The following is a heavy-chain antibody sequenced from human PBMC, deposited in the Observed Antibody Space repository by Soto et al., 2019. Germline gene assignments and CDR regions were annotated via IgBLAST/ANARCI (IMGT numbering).Heavy chain of an antibody. D-gene: IGHD2-15*01. CDR3: AKGPGSVVVAATPDYYYMDV. J-gene: IGHJ6*03. Sequence: GGSLRLSCAASGFTFSSYGMHWVRQAPGKGLEWVAVISYDGSNKYYADSVKGRFTISRDNSKNTLYLQMNSLRAEDTAVYYCAKGPGSVVVAATPDYYYMDVWGKGTTVTVSS. CDR2: ISYDGSNK. V-gene: IGHV3-30*18. CDR1: GFTFSSYG.